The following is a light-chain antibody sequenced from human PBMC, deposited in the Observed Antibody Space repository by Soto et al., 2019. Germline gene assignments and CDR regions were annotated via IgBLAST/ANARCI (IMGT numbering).Light chain of an antibody. V-gene: IGKV3-11*01. CDR3: QERRNWELT. J-gene: IGKJ3*01. Sequence: EIVLTQSPATLSLSPGERATLSCRASQSVSSYLAWYQQKPGQAPRLLVYDASTRATGIPARFSGSGSGTDFTLSISSLEPDDFDVYFCQERRNWELTFGPRTKADI. CDR2: DAS. CDR1: QSVSSY.